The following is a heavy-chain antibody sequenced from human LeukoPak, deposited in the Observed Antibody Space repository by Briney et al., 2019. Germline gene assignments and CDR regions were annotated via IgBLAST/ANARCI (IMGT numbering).Heavy chain of an antibody. J-gene: IGHJ4*02. CDR2: IYHSGST. D-gene: IGHD2-15*01. V-gene: IGHV4-38-2*02. CDR1: GYSISSGYY. CDR3: ARGDYCSGGSCYPTTIFDY. Sequence: SETLSLTCTVSGYSISSGYYWGWIRQPPGKGLEWIGSIYHSGSTYYNPSLKSRVTISVDTSKNQFSLKLSSVTAADTAVYYCARGDYCSGGSCYPTTIFDYWGQGTLVTVSS.